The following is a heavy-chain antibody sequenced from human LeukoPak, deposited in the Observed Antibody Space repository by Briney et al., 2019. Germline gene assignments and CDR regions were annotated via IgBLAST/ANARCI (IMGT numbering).Heavy chain of an antibody. Sequence: GGSLRLSCTASGFPFSGYWMSWVRQAPGKGLEWVANINQDGNREYHVDSVKGRFTISRDNARNSLSLQLNSLRVEDTALHFCAREIPGAASAFDYWGQGTLVTVSS. J-gene: IGHJ4*02. CDR2: INQDGNRE. CDR3: AREIPGAASAFDY. CDR1: GFPFSGYW. D-gene: IGHD6-25*01. V-gene: IGHV3-7*03.